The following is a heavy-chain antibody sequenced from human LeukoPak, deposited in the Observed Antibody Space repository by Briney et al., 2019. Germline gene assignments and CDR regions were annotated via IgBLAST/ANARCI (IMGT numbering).Heavy chain of an antibody. Sequence: GGSLRLSCAASGLTVSSNYMSWVRQAPGKGLEWVSLISSGGSTYYADSVRGRFTISRDNSKNTLYLQMNSLRAEDTAVYYCARADCSGGSCYAFDIWGQGTMVTVSS. CDR3: ARADCSGGSCYAFDI. CDR2: ISSGGST. V-gene: IGHV3-66*01. J-gene: IGHJ3*02. CDR1: GLTVSSNY. D-gene: IGHD2-15*01.